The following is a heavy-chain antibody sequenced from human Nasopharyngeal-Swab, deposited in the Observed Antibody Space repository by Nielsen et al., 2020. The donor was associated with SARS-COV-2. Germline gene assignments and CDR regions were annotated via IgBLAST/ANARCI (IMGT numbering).Heavy chain of an antibody. CDR1: GGSISSGSYY. D-gene: IGHD6-19*01. CDR3: ARIGAVAGIYY. J-gene: IGHJ4*02. Sequence: SETLSLTCTVSGGSISSGSYYWSWIRQPPGKGLEWIGYIYYSGSTNYNPSLKSRVTISVDTSKNQFSLKLSSVTAADTAVYYCARIGAVAGIYYWGQGTLVTVSS. CDR2: IYYSGST. V-gene: IGHV4-61*01.